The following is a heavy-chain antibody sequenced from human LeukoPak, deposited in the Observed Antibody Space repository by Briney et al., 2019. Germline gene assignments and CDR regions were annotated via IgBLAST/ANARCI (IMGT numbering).Heavy chain of an antibody. CDR1: GGTFSSYA. CDR2: IIPIFGTA. V-gene: IGHV1-69*13. Sequence: SVKVSCKASGGTFSSYAISWVRQAPGQGLEWMGGIIPIFGTANYAQKFQGRVTITADESTSTAYMELSSLRSEDTAVYYCARAPVDMVWFDPWDQGTLVTVSS. CDR3: ARAPVDMVWFDP. J-gene: IGHJ5*02. D-gene: IGHD5-12*01.